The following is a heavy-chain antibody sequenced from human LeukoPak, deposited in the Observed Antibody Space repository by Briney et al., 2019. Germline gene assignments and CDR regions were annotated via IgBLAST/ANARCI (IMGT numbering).Heavy chain of an antibody. CDR3: AKGGRLFAPSLTIQLWSEFDY. CDR1: GFTFSSCA. J-gene: IGHJ4*02. Sequence: QPGGSLRLSCAASGFTFSSCAMSWVRQAPGKGLEWVSAISGSGGSTYYADSVKGRFTISRDNSKNTLYLQMNSLRAEDTTVYYCAKGGRLFAPSLTIQLWSEFDYWGQGTLVTVSS. CDR2: ISGSGGST. V-gene: IGHV3-23*01. D-gene: IGHD5-18*01.